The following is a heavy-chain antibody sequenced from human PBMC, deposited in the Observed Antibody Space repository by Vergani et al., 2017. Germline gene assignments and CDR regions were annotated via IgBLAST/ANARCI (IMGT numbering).Heavy chain of an antibody. CDR2: INPKSGSL. CDR1: GYGYTFTGHY. V-gene: IGHV1-2*02. D-gene: IGHD3-3*02. CDR3: ARLLTSAGFDY. J-gene: IGHJ4*02. Sequence: QVQLVQSGAELKKPGASVKVSCTASGYGYTFTGHYIHWVRQAPGQGLEWMGWINPKSGSLNYAQQFQGRVTMTRDTSITTAYMELSRLRSDDAATYYCARLLTSAGFDYWGQGTLVAVSS.